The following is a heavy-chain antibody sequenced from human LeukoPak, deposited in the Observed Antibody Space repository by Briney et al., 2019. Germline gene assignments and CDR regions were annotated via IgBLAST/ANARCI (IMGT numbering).Heavy chain of an antibody. Sequence: GGSLRLSCTASGFTVSSNCMSWVRQAPGKGLEWVSLIYSVGDTYYADSVKGRFTISRDNSKNTLSLQMNSLRTEDTAVYYCARAPRGRDGYNPYYFDYWGQGTLVTFSS. CDR3: ARAPRGRDGYNPYYFDY. CDR1: GFTVSSNC. CDR2: IYSVGDT. D-gene: IGHD5-24*01. V-gene: IGHV3-53*01. J-gene: IGHJ4*02.